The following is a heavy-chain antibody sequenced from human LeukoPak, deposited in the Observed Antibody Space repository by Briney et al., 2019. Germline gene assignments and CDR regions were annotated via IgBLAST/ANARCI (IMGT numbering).Heavy chain of an antibody. J-gene: IGHJ4*02. Sequence: GGSLRLSCAASGFTFSRYWMHWVRQGPGKGLVWVSRINSDGSSTNYADSVKGRFTISRDNSKNTLYLQMNSLRAEDTAVYYCAKVPFTRAAQFDYRGQGTLVTVSS. CDR3: AKVPFTRAAQFDY. D-gene: IGHD2-15*01. CDR2: INSDGSST. V-gene: IGHV3-74*01. CDR1: GFTFSRYW.